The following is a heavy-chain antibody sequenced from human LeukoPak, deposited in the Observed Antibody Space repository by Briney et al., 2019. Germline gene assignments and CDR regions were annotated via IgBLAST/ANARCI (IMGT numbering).Heavy chain of an antibody. J-gene: IGHJ4*02. D-gene: IGHD5-12*01. V-gene: IGHV4-59*01. CDR1: GGSISSYY. CDR3: ARSRSRGYSGDFDF. Sequence: PSETLSLTCTVSGGSISSYYWSWIQQPPGKGLEWIGYISYSGSTNYNPSLKSRVTISVDRSKNQFSLKVSSVTAADTAVYYCARSRSRGYSGDFDFWGRGTLVTVSS. CDR2: ISYSGST.